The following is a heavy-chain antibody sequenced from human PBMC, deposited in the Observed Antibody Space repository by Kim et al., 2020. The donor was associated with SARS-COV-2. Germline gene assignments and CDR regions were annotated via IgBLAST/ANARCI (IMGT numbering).Heavy chain of an antibody. D-gene: IGHD3-22*01. Sequence: SETLSLTCAVYGGSFSGYYWSWIRQPPGKGLEWIGEINNSGSTNYNPSLKSRVTISVDTSKNQFSLKLSSVTAEDTAVYYCARGLDSSGYHWGQGTTVTVS. V-gene: IGHV4-34*01. J-gene: IGHJ6*02. CDR1: GGSFSGYY. CDR2: INNSGST. CDR3: ARGLDSSGYH.